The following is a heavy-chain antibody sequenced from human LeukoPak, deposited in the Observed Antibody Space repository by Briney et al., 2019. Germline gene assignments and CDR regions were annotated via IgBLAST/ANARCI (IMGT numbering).Heavy chain of an antibody. J-gene: IGHJ4*02. Sequence: PWGSLRLSCAASGFTFSSYWMSWVRQVPGKGLEWVANIKQDGSEIYYVDSVKGRFTISRDNAKNSLFLQMNSLRADDTAVYYCARDKVSGPTLLDYWGQGTLVTVSS. CDR1: GFTFSSYW. D-gene: IGHD3-10*01. CDR2: IKQDGSEI. CDR3: ARDKVSGPTLLDY. V-gene: IGHV3-7*01.